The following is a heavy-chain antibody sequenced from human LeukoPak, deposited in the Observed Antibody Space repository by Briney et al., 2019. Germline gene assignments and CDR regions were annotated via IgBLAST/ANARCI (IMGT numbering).Heavy chain of an antibody. CDR3: ARDPYGGYSYGYFPFAVDY. V-gene: IGHV3-30-3*01. CDR2: ISYDGSNK. Sequence: TGRSLRLSCAASGFTFSSYAMHWARQAPGKGLEWVAVISYDGSNKYYADSVKGRFTISRDNSKNTLYLQMNSLRAEDTAVYYCARDPYGGYSYGYFPFAVDYWGQGTLVTVSS. J-gene: IGHJ4*02. D-gene: IGHD5-18*01. CDR1: GFTFSSYA.